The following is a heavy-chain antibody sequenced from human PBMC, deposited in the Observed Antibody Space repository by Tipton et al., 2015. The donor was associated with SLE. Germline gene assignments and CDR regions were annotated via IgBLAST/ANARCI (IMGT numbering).Heavy chain of an antibody. Sequence: TLSLTCTVSGGSISSYYWSWIRQPAGKGLEWIGRIYTSGSTNYNPSLKSRVTISVDTSKNQFSLKLSSVTAADTAVYYCARVAIVMVIAMFDYWGQGTLVTVSS. D-gene: IGHD2-21*01. CDR2: IYTSGST. V-gene: IGHV4-4*07. CDR3: ARVAIVMVIAMFDY. J-gene: IGHJ4*02. CDR1: GGSISSYY.